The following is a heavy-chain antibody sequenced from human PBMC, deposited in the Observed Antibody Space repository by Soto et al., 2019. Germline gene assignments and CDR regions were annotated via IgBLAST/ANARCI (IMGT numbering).Heavy chain of an antibody. CDR1: GFTFSSYS. D-gene: IGHD2-15*01. CDR3: ARLSCLKGYCSGGSSRGSG. Sequence: EVQLVESGGGLVKPGGSLRLSCAASGFTFSSYSMNWVRQAPGKGLEWVSSISSSSSYIYYADSVKGRFTISRDNAKNSLYRQINSLRSEDTAVYYCARLSCLKGYCSGGSSRGSGWVQGTLVTVSS. CDR2: ISSSSSYI. J-gene: IGHJ4*01. V-gene: IGHV3-21*01.